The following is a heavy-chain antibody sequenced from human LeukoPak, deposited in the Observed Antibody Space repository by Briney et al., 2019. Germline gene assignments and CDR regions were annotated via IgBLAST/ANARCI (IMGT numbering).Heavy chain of an antibody. CDR2: ISYSGT. D-gene: IGHD1-26*01. J-gene: IGHJ4*02. CDR1: GGSISISNYY. Sequence: SETLSLTCTVSGGSISISNYYWGWIRQPPGRGLEWIGSISYSGTYYNPSLKSRLTISVDTSKNHFSLNLRSVTAADAAVYYCARRASNPVGAIDYWGQGTLVTVSS. CDR3: ARRASNPVGAIDY. V-gene: IGHV4-39*01.